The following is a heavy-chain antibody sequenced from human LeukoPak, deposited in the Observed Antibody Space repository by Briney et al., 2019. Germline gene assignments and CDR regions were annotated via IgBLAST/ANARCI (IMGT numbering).Heavy chain of an antibody. D-gene: IGHD2-21*02. CDR2: IIPILGIP. CDR1: GGAFSSYA. J-gene: IGHJ2*01. Sequence: ASVKVSCKASGGAFSSYAISWVRQAPGQGLEWMGRIIPILGIPNYAQKFQGRVTITADKSTTTAYMELSSLRSEDTAVYYCATEGNVVVTARDYWYFDLWGRGTLVTVSS. V-gene: IGHV1-69*04. CDR3: ATEGNVVVTARDYWYFDL.